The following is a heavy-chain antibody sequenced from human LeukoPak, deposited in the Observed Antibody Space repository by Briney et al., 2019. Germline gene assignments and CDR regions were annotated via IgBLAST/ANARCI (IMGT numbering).Heavy chain of an antibody. CDR3: ARLQLRHCSRTSCAHEFDY. Sequence: SETLSLTCTVSGGSISSGSYYWSWIRQPAGKGLEWIGRIYTSGSTNYNPSLKSRVTISVDTSKNQFSLKLSSVTAADTAVYYCARLQLRHCSRTSCAHEFDYWGQGTLVTVSS. CDR1: GGSISSGSYY. J-gene: IGHJ4*02. D-gene: IGHD2-2*01. CDR2: IYTSGST. V-gene: IGHV4-61*02.